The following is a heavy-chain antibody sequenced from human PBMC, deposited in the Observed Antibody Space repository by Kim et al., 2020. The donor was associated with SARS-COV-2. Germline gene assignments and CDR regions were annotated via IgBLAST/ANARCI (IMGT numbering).Heavy chain of an antibody. CDR3: ASYPRAGWAIAAAGNY. D-gene: IGHD6-13*01. V-gene: IGHV3-21*01. CDR2: ISSSSSYI. CDR1: GFTFSSYS. J-gene: IGHJ4*02. Sequence: GGSLRRSCAASGFTFSSYSMNWVRQAPGKGLEWVSSISSSSSYIYYADSVKGRFTISRDNAKNSLYLQMNSLRAEDTAVYYCASYPRAGWAIAAAGNYWGQGTLVTVSS.